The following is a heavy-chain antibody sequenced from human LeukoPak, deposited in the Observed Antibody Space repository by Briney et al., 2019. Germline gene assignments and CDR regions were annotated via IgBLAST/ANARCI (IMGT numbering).Heavy chain of an antibody. Sequence: PGGSLRLSCAASGFTFSSYAMQWVRQAPGKGLEWVAVISYDGSNKYYADSVKGRFTISRDNSKNTLYLQMNSLRAEDTAVYYCARDRLTTTGSSIAARRGMDVWGKRTTVTVSS. D-gene: IGHD6-6*01. CDR2: ISYDGSNK. CDR1: GFTFSSYA. J-gene: IGHJ6*04. V-gene: IGHV3-30-3*01. CDR3: ARDRLTTTGSSIAARRGMDV.